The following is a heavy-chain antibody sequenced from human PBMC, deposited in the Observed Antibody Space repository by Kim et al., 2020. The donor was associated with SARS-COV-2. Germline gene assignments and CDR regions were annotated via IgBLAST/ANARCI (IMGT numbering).Heavy chain of an antibody. D-gene: IGHD2-21*01. V-gene: IGHV1-69*04. Sequence: SVKVSCKASGGTFSSYAISWVRQAPGQGLEWMGRIIPILGIANYAQKFQGRVTITADKSTSTAYMELSSLRSEDTAVYYCAREGDRTVVISEYFQHWGQGTLVTVSS. CDR3: AREGDRTVVISEYFQH. CDR2: IIPILGIA. J-gene: IGHJ1*01. CDR1: GGTFSSYA.